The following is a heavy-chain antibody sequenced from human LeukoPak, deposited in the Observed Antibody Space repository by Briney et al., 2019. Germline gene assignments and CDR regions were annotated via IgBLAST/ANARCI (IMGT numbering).Heavy chain of an antibody. CDR1: GFSVTNNY. V-gene: IGHV3-53*01. J-gene: IGHJ4*02. D-gene: IGHD4-17*01. CDR3: ARNGRRTTVTSDV. Sequence: GGSLRLSCAVSGFSVTNNYMSCVRQAPGKGLEWVSVFYVGGATYYADSVKGRFTISRDNSKNTLYLQMNSLRDEDTALYYCARNGRRTTVTSDVWGQGTLVTVSS. CDR2: FYVGGAT.